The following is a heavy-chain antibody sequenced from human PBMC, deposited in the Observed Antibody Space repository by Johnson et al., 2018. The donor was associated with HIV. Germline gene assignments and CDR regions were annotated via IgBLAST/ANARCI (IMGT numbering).Heavy chain of an antibody. J-gene: IGHJ3*02. Sequence: VQLVESGGGLVQPGGSLRLSCAASGFTFSSYDMHWVRQATGKGLEWVAVISYDGSNKYYADSVKGRFTISRDNSKNTLYLQMNSLRAEDTAVYYCAKDLRTTGAFDILGQGTMVTVSS. D-gene: IGHD1-1*01. V-gene: IGHV3-30*18. CDR3: AKDLRTTGAFDI. CDR1: GFTFSSYD. CDR2: ISYDGSNK.